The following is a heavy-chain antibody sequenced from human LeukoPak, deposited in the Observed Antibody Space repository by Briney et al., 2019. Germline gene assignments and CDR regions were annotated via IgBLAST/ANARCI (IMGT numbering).Heavy chain of an antibody. CDR2: IYYSGST. CDR3: ARDSLPPDYDFLSGYYTDYYYYYMDV. V-gene: IGHV4-59*12. Sequence: SETLSLTCTVSGGSISSYYWSWIRQPPGTGLEWIGYIYYSGSTNYNPSLKSRVTISVDTSKNQFSLKLSSVTAADTAVYYCARDSLPPDYDFLSGYYTDYYYYYMDVWGKGTTVTVSS. CDR1: GGSISSYY. J-gene: IGHJ6*03. D-gene: IGHD3-3*01.